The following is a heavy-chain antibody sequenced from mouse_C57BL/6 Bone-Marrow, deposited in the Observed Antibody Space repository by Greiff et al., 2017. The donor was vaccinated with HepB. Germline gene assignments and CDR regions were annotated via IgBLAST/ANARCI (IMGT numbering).Heavy chain of an antibody. Sequence: QVQLQQSVAELVKPLSSVKISCKASLYTFPDHTIHSLKHRPEQGLEWIGYMYPSDGSTKYNEKFKGKATLTADKSYSTAYIQLISLTSEVSVVDFCASGDKYYYAMGGWGEVASVTIS. CDR3: ASGDKYYYAMGG. CDR2: MYPSDGST. J-gene: IGHJ4*01. V-gene: IGHV1-78*01. CDR1: LYTFPDHT. D-gene: IGHD2-13*01.